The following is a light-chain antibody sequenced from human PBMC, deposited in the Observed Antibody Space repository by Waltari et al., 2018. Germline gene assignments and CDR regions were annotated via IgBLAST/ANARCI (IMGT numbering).Light chain of an antibody. CDR1: QSFRGS. CDR2: GAS. CDR3: QHYVRLPAT. Sequence: EIVLTQSPATLSLSPGERATLSCRASQSFRGSLAWYQQKAGQAPRLLIYGASSRATGMPDRFSGSGSGTDFILTISRLEPEDFAVYYCQHYVRLPATFGQGTKVEI. V-gene: IGKV3-20*01. J-gene: IGKJ1*01.